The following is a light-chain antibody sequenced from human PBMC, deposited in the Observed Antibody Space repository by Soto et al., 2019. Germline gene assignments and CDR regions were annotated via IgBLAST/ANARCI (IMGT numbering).Light chain of an antibody. Sequence: QSALTQPASVSGSPGQSITISCTGTSSDVGGYNYVSWYQQHPGKAPKLMIYEVSNRPSGVSNRFSGSKSGNTASLTISGLQAEDEADYYCSSYPSSGTLVVFGGGTKLTVL. CDR3: SSYPSSGTLVV. CDR1: SSDVGGYNY. CDR2: EVS. J-gene: IGLJ2*01. V-gene: IGLV2-14*01.